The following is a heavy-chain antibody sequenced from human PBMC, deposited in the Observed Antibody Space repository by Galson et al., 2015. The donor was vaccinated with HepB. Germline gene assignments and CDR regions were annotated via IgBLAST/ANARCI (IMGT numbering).Heavy chain of an antibody. Sequence: SLRLSCAASGFTFSSYGMHWVRQAPGKGLEWVAVIWYDGSNKYYADSVKGRFTISRDNAKNSLYLQMNSLRAEDTAVYYCARGRCYYDSSGYPLFDYWGQGTLVTVSS. V-gene: IGHV3-33*01. CDR3: ARGRCYYDSSGYPLFDY. J-gene: IGHJ4*02. CDR1: GFTFSSYG. CDR2: IWYDGSNK. D-gene: IGHD3-22*01.